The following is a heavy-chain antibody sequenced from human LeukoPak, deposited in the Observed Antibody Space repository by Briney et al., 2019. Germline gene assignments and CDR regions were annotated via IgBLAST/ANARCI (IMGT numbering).Heavy chain of an antibody. CDR2: IWYDGSNK. CDR3: AKEGVLEWLSLYYYYYMDV. CDR1: GFTFSSYG. J-gene: IGHJ6*03. Sequence: PGGSLRLSCAASGFTFSSYGMPWVRQAPGKGLEWVAVIWYDGSNKYYADSVKGRFTISRDNSKNTLYLQMNSLRAEDTAVYYCAKEGVLEWLSLYYYYYMDVWGKGTTVTVSS. V-gene: IGHV3-33*06. D-gene: IGHD3-3*01.